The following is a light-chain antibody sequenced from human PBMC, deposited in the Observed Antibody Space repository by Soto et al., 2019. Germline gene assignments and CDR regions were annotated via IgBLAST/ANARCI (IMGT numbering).Light chain of an antibody. CDR1: QFIGNY. CDR3: QHVYSFPHT. J-gene: IGKJ2*01. Sequence: DIRMTQSPSSLSASVGDGVTITCRASQFIGNYLKWYQHRPGKVPEVLIYGATTLQSGVPSRFIGSGYGTDFTLTISSLQPEDSATYYCQHVYSFPHTFGQGTKLEV. V-gene: IGKV1-39*01. CDR2: GAT.